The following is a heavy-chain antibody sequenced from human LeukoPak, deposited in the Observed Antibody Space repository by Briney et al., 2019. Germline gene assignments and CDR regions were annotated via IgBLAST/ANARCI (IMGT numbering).Heavy chain of an antibody. J-gene: IGHJ6*03. V-gene: IGHV3-21*01. CDR2: ISSSSSYI. D-gene: IGHD3-22*01. CDR1: GFTFSSYE. Sequence: EGSLRLSCAASGFTFSSYEMNWVRQAPGRGLDWVSSISSSSSYIYYADSVKGRFTISRDNAKNSLYLQMNSLRAEDTAVYYCARDLLGYNYHYMDVWGKGTTVTVSS. CDR3: ARDLLGYNYHYMDV.